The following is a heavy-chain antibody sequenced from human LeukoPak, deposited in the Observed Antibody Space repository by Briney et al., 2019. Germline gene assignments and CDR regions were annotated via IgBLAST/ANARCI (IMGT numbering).Heavy chain of an antibody. Sequence: ASVKVSCTASGYTFTGYYMHWVRQAPGQGLEWIGWINPNSGGTNYAQKFQGRVTMTRDTSISTAYMELSRLRSDDTAGYYCARDRSRITIFGVVIIRPGDYYYYMDVWGKGTTVTVSS. D-gene: IGHD3-3*01. CDR2: INPNSGGT. J-gene: IGHJ6*03. V-gene: IGHV1-2*02. CDR1: GYTFTGYY. CDR3: ARDRSRITIFGVVIIRPGDYYYYMDV.